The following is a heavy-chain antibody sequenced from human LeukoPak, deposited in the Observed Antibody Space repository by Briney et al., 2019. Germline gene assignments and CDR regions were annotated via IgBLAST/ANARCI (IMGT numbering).Heavy chain of an antibody. V-gene: IGHV4-34*01. CDR3: ARGRTWMTTVTTRWFDP. Sequence: PSEPLSLTCAVYGESFSGYYWRWIRQPPGKGLEWIGEINHSGSTNYNPALKSRVTISVDTSKNQFSLKLSSVTAADTAVYYCARGRTWMTTVTTRWFDPWGQGTLVTVSS. J-gene: IGHJ5*02. CDR2: INHSGST. CDR1: GESFSGYY. D-gene: IGHD4-17*01.